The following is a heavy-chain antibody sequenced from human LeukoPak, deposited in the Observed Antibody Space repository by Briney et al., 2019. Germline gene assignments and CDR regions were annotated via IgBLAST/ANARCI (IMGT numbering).Heavy chain of an antibody. V-gene: IGHV5-51*01. CDR3: ARGYGSSSWYNPFDY. D-gene: IGHD6-13*01. CDR2: IYPGDSDT. J-gene: IGHJ4*02. CDR1: GYSFTSYW. Sequence: GESLKISCKGSGYSFTSYWIGWVRQMPGKGLEWMGIIYPGDSDTRYSPSFQGQVTISADKSISTAYLQWSSQKASDTAMYYCARGYGSSSWYNPFDYWGQGTLVTVSS.